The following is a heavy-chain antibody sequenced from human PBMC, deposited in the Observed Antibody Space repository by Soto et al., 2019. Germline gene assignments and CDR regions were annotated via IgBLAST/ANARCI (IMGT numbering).Heavy chain of an antibody. V-gene: IGHV4-59*01. D-gene: IGHD6-19*01. CDR1: CGSISSYY. J-gene: IGHJ5*02. CDR3: ARASIAVAGRGFDNWFDP. Sequence: PSETLSLTCTFSCGSISSYYWNWIRQPPGKGLEWIGYIYYSGSTNYNPSLKSRVTISVDTSKNQFSLKLSSVTAADTAVYYCARASIAVAGRGFDNWFDPWGQGTLVTVSS. CDR2: IYYSGST.